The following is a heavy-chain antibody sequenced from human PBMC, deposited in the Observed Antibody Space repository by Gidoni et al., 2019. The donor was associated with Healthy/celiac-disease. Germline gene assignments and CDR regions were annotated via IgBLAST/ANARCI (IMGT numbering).Heavy chain of an antibody. CDR1: GFTFSSYA. D-gene: IGHD6-19*01. V-gene: IGHV3-23*01. Sequence: EVQLLESGGGLVQPGGSLRFSCAASGFTFSSYAMSWVRQAPGKGLEWVSAISGSGGSTYYADSVKGRFTISRDNSKNTLYLQMNSLRAEDTAVYYCAKESRGAVAGTRAFDIWGQGTMVTVSS. CDR2: ISGSGGST. J-gene: IGHJ3*02. CDR3: AKESRGAVAGTRAFDI.